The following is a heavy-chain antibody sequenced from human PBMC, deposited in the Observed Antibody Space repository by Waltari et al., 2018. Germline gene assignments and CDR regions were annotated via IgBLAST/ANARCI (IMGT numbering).Heavy chain of an antibody. CDR1: GGSISRSSYY. D-gene: IGHD3-10*01. V-gene: IGHV4-39*07. J-gene: IGHJ6*02. CDR2: IYYSGST. CDR3: ARISVTMVQGAHYYYYGMDV. Sequence: QLQLQESGPGLVKPSETLSLTCTVSGGSISRSSYYWGWIRQPPGKGLEWIGSIYYSGSTYYNPSLKSRVTISVDTSKNQFSLKLSSVTAADTAVYYCARISVTMVQGAHYYYYGMDVWGQGTTVTVSS.